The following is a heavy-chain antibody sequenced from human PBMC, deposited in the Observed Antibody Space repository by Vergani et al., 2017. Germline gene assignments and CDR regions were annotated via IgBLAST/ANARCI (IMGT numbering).Heavy chain of an antibody. CDR2: INPSGGQT. CDR3: ARGDYGILTGYRY. CDR1: GYTFSNYY. Sequence: QVQVVQSGAEVKKSGASVKVSCKTSGYTFSNYYMPWVRQAPGQGLEWMGIINPSGGQTNYAQKFQGRVTMTRDTSTSTVYMELSSLRSEDTAIYYCARGDYGILTGYRYWGQGTLVTVSA. V-gene: IGHV1-46*03. D-gene: IGHD3-9*01. J-gene: IGHJ4*02.